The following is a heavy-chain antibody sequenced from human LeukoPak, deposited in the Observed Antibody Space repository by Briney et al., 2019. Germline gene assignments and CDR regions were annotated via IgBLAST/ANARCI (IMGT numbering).Heavy chain of an antibody. CDR1: GYTFTSYA. CDR3: AREGYSSGWQVGVGYYYYYGMDV. D-gene: IGHD6-19*01. Sequence: GASVKVSCKASGYTFTSYAISWVRQAPGQGLEWMGGIIPIFGTANYAQKFQGRVTITADESTSTAYMELSSLRSEDTAVYYCAREGYSSGWQVGVGYYYYYGMDVWGQGTTVTVSS. J-gene: IGHJ6*02. CDR2: IIPIFGTA. V-gene: IGHV1-69*13.